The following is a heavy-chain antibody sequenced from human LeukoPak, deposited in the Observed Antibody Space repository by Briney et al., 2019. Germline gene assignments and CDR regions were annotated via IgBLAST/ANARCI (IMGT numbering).Heavy chain of an antibody. Sequence: PSETLSLTCAVYGGSFSGYYWSWIRQPPGKGLEWIGEINHSGNTNYNPSLKSRVTISVDTSKNLFSLKLSSVTAADTAVYYCARVPGRSGYYYRGVDIWGQGTMVTVSS. D-gene: IGHD3-22*01. CDR1: GGSFSGYY. J-gene: IGHJ3*02. CDR2: INHSGNT. CDR3: ARVPGRSGYYYRGVDI. V-gene: IGHV4-34*01.